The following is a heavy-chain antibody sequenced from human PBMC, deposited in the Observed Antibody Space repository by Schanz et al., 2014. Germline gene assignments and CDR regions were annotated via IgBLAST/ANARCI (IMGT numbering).Heavy chain of an antibody. V-gene: IGHV3-48*01. CDR2: ITSSSSTI. Sequence: EVQLVESGGGLVQPGGSLRLSCAASGFTFSSYSMNWVRQAPGKGLEWVSYITSSSSTIYYADSVQGRFTISRDNAKNSLYLQMNRLRGEDTAVYYCARGARSGGWYFDYWGPGTLITVSS. CDR1: GFTFSSYS. CDR3: ARGARSGGWYFDY. J-gene: IGHJ4*02. D-gene: IGHD2-15*01.